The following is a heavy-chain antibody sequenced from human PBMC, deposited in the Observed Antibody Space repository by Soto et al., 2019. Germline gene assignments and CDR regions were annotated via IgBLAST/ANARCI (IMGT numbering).Heavy chain of an antibody. CDR3: ARGSYYSGWV. CDR1: GDSVSSTSAA. D-gene: IGHD6-19*01. Sequence: QVQLQQSGPGLVQPSQTLSLTCAISGDSVSSTSAAWSWIRQSPSRGLEWLGRTYYRSKWYSDYAVSLKSRITINPGTSKNQFSLQLNSVTPEDTAVYYCARGSYYSGWVWGQGTLVTVSS. V-gene: IGHV6-1*01. J-gene: IGHJ4*02. CDR2: TYYRSKWYS.